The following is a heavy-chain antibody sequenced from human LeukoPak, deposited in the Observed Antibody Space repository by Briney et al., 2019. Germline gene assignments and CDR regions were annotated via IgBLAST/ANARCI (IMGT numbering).Heavy chain of an antibody. J-gene: IGHJ4*02. CDR1: GYTFTSYG. D-gene: IGHD2-2*02. CDR3: AAARYCSSTSCYKYYFDY. V-gene: IGHV1-2*02. Sequence: ASVKVSCKASGYTFTSYGISWVRQAPGQGLEWMGWINPNSGGTNYAQKFQGRVTMTRDTSISTAYMELSRLRSDDTAVYYCAAARYCSSTSCYKYYFDYWGQGTLVTVSS. CDR2: INPNSGGT.